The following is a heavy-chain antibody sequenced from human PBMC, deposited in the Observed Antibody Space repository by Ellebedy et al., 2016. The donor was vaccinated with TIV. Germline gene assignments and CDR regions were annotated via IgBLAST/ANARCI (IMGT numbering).Heavy chain of an antibody. J-gene: IGHJ4*02. CDR2: SSGTGANT. Sequence: GESLKISCAASGFTLNTYAMNWVRQAPRKGLEWVAASSGTGANTYHADSVKVRFTISRDNSKNILFLQMNSLRVEDTAVYYCVRDGYNNIPFDCWGQGTLVTVSS. D-gene: IGHD5-24*01. CDR1: GFTLNTYA. CDR3: VRDGYNNIPFDC. V-gene: IGHV3-23*01.